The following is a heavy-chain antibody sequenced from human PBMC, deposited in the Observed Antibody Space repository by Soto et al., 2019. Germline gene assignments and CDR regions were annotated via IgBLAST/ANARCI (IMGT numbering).Heavy chain of an antibody. Sequence: ASVKVSCKASGGTFISYAISWVRQAPGQGLEWLGWISPYSLETDYAQKFQGRVTMTTDTSTTTTYMELRSLTSDDTAVYYCERAISNSRYNWFDTWVQRSLVTVSS. J-gene: IGHJ5*02. V-gene: IGHV1-18*01. CDR3: ERAISNSRYNWFDT. D-gene: IGHD6-13*01. CDR1: GGTFISYA. CDR2: ISPYSLET.